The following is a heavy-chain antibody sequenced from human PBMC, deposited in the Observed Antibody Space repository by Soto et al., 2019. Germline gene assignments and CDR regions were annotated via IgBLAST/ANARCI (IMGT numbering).Heavy chain of an antibody. CDR1: SGSISSSSSY. CDR2: IYYSGNT. Sequence: QLQLQDSGPGLVKPSETLSLTCTVSSGSISSSSSYWGWIRQPPGKGLEWIGSIYYSGNTYYNPSLKSRLTISIDASKTQFSLKLNSVTTADTAVYYCGAKDYGAKGYYFETWGQGTLVSVSS. CDR3: GAKDYGAKGYYFET. D-gene: IGHD4-17*01. J-gene: IGHJ4*02. V-gene: IGHV4-39*01.